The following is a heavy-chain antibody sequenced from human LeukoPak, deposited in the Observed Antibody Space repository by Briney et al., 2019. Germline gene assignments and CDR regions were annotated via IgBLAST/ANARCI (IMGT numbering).Heavy chain of an antibody. D-gene: IGHD3-22*01. CDR2: ISGSTVNT. CDR3: ARKHETSAFLLAF. V-gene: IGHV3-23*01. CDR1: GFTFSNYA. J-gene: IGHJ4*02. Sequence: PGGSLRLSCAASGFTFSNYAVSWDRQAPGKGLEWVSTISGSTVNTYYADSVKGRFTISRDNSKNTLYLQMNSLRAEDTAVYYCARKHETSAFLLAFWGQGTLVTVSS.